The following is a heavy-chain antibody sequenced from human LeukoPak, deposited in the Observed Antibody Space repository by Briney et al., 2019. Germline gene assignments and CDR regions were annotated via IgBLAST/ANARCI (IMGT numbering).Heavy chain of an antibody. D-gene: IGHD5-18*01. J-gene: IGHJ4*02. CDR3: ARESIVDTAMVTIDY. V-gene: IGHV1-46*01. Sequence: ASVKVSCKASGYTFTGYYMHWVRQAPGQGLEWMGIINPSGGSTSYAQKFQGRVTMTRDMSTSTVYMELSSLRSEDTAVYYCARESIVDTAMVTIDYWGQGTLVTVSS. CDR2: INPSGGST. CDR1: GYTFTGYY.